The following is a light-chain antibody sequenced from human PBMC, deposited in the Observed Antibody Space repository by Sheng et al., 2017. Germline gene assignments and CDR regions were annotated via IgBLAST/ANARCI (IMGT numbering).Light chain of an antibody. V-gene: IGKV3-20*01. J-gene: IGKJ4*01. CDR3: QQYDKWPLP. CDR2: GAS. Sequence: EIVLTQSPGTLSLSPGERATLSCRASQSVSSSYLAWYQQKPGQAPRLLIYGASSRATGIPDRFRGSGSGTDFTLTISSLQSADFAVYYCQQYDKWPLPFGGGTKVEIK. CDR1: QSVSSSY.